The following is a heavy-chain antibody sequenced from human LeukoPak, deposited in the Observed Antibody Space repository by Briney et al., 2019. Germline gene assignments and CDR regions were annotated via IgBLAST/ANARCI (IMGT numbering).Heavy chain of an antibody. J-gene: IGHJ4*02. D-gene: IGHD4-17*01. CDR1: GFTFSSYS. CDR2: ISSSSSTI. V-gene: IGHV3-48*04. Sequence: PGGSLRLSCAASGFTFSSYSMNWVRQAPGKGLEWVSYISSSSSTIYYAASVKGRFTISRDNAKNSLYLQMNSLRAEDTAVYYCARDLLTVTTPGNFDYWGQGTLVTVSS. CDR3: ARDLLTVTTPGNFDY.